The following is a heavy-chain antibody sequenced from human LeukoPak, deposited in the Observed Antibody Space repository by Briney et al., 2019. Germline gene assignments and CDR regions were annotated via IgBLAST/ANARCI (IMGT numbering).Heavy chain of an antibody. CDR2: INPGDSGT. Sequence: GESLKISCQVSGYRFTHYWIAWVRQMPGRGLEWMGIINPGDSGTKYSPPFQGQVIISVDKSISTAHLQWSSLKASDTAMYYCARLHGNYALDYWGQGTLVTVSS. CDR1: GYRFTHYW. V-gene: IGHV5-51*01. CDR3: ARLHGNYALDY. D-gene: IGHD4-17*01. J-gene: IGHJ4*02.